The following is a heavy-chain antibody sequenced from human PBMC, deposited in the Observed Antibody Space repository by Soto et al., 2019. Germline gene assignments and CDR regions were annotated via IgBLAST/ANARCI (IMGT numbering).Heavy chain of an antibody. V-gene: IGHV4-30-2*01. Sequence: SETLSLTCAVSGGSISSGGYSWSWIRQPPGKGLEWIGYIYHSGSTFYNPSLKSRVTISVDTSKNQFSLKLSSVTAADTAVYYCARHGPIAAAGTVFDYWGQGTLVTVSS. CDR2: IYHSGST. CDR3: ARHGPIAAAGTVFDY. CDR1: GGSISSGGYS. D-gene: IGHD6-13*01. J-gene: IGHJ4*02.